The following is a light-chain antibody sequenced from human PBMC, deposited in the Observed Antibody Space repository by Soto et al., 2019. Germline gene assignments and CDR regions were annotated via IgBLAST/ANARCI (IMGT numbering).Light chain of an antibody. CDR1: QGISSA. Sequence: AIQLTQSPSSLSASVGDRVTITCRASQGISSALAWYQQKPGKAPKLLIYDASSLESGVPSRFSGSGSGTDFTLTISSLQPEDFAIYYCQQFNSHGIFTFGPGTKVDIK. CDR3: QQFNSHGIFT. CDR2: DAS. V-gene: IGKV1-13*02. J-gene: IGKJ3*01.